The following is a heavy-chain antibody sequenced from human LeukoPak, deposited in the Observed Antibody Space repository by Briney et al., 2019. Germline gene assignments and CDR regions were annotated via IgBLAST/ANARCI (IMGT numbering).Heavy chain of an antibody. J-gene: IGHJ3*02. CDR3: ARVNYTPYYYDSSGTLGSAFDI. CDR1: GGSISSSSYY. D-gene: IGHD3-22*01. CDR2: IYYSGST. V-gene: IGHV4-39*07. Sequence: SGSLSLTCTVSGGSISSSSYYWGWIRQPPGKGLEWIGSIYYSGSTYYNPSLKSRVTISVDTSKNQFSLKLSSVTAADTAVYYCARVNYTPYYYDSSGTLGSAFDIWGQGTMVTVSS.